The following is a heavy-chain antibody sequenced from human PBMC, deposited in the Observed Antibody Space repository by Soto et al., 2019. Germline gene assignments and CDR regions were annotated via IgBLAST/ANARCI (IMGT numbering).Heavy chain of an antibody. J-gene: IGHJ4*02. CDR1: GFTFSNYG. CDR2: ISYDGSST. Sequence: QVQLVESGGGVVQPGRSLRLSCAASGFTFSNYGMHWVRQAPGKGLEWVAVISYDGSSTYYADSVKGRFTISRYNSKRTLYLHMNSLRAEDTAVYYCAKDLLRHLALSPVDYWGQGTLVTVSS. D-gene: IGHD3-16*01. CDR3: AKDLLRHLALSPVDY. V-gene: IGHV3-30*18.